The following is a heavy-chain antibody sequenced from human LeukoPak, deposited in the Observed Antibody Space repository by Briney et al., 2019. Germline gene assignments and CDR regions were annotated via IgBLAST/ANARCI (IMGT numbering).Heavy chain of an antibody. V-gene: IGHV3-7*01. Sequence: QSGGSLRLSCAASGFTFSSYWMSWVRQAPGKGLEWVANIKQDGSEKYYVDSVKGRFAISRDNAKNSLYLQMNSLRAEDTAVYYCARWPNYYDSSGYYYADLYYFDYWGQGSLVTVSS. CDR1: GFTFSSYW. J-gene: IGHJ4*02. CDR3: ARWPNYYDSSGYYYADLYYFDY. D-gene: IGHD3-22*01. CDR2: IKQDGSEK.